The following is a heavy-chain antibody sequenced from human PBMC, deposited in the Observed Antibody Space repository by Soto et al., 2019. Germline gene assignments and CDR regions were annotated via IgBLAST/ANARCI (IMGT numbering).Heavy chain of an antibody. J-gene: IGHJ4*02. D-gene: IGHD3-9*01. CDR2: INPSDGGT. Sequence: QVQLVQSGAEVKKPGASVKVSCKAAGYTFITYYIHWVRQAPGQGLEWMGMINPSDGGTTYSQKFQVRVTMTRDTSTSTVYMELRSLTSEDTAVYYCARVNYYDTIGYGGDYWGQGTLVTVSS. CDR3: ARVNYYDTIGYGGDY. V-gene: IGHV1-46*01. CDR1: GYTFITYY.